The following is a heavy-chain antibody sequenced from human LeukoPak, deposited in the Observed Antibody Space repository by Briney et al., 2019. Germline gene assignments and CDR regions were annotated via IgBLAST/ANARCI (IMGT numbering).Heavy chain of an antibody. CDR1: GGTFSSYA. CDR2: IIPIFGTA. CDR3: ATGACTNGVCFYYFDC. J-gene: IGHJ4*02. V-gene: IGHV1-69*13. Sequence: ASVKVSCKASGGTFSSYAISWVRQAPGQGLEWMGGIIPIFGTANYAQKFQGRVTITADESTSTAYMELSSLRSEDTAVYYCATGACTNGVCFYYFDCWGQGTLVTVSS. D-gene: IGHD2-8*01.